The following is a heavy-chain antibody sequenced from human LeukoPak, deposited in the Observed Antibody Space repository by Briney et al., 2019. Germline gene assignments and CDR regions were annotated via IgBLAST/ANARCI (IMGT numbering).Heavy chain of an antibody. CDR2: IYYSGST. J-gene: IGHJ6*02. V-gene: IGHV4-30-4*01. CDR3: ARDRSTVTTYDYYYGMDV. D-gene: IGHD4-17*01. Sequence: SETLSLTCTVSGGSISSGDYYWSWIRHPPGKGLEWIGYIYYSGSTYYNPSLKTRVTISVDTSKNQFSLKLSSVTAADTAVYYCARDRSTVTTYDYYYGMDVWGQGTTVTVSS. CDR1: GGSISSGDYY.